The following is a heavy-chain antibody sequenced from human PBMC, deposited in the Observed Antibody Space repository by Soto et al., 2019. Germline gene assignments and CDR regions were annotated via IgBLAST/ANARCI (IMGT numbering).Heavy chain of an antibody. J-gene: IGHJ4*01. Sequence: DVQLVESGGGLVQPGGSLRLSYAASGFTFRSYNMNWVRQAPGKGLDWLSYISSSSSTIYYADSVKGRFTISRDNAKNSLYLQMNSLRDDDTAMYYCARGGTIAVTTIGDYWGQGTLVTVSS. D-gene: IGHD5-12*01. V-gene: IGHV3-48*02. CDR1: GFTFRSYN. CDR3: ARGGTIAVTTIGDY. CDR2: ISSSSSTI.